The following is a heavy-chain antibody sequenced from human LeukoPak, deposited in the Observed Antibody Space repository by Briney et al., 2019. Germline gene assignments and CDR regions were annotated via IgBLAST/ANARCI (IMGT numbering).Heavy chain of an antibody. D-gene: IGHD6-13*01. V-gene: IGHV3-48*01. CDR1: GFTFSSYS. CDR3: ARKGGRYSSSWYFAEDAFDI. J-gene: IGHJ3*02. Sequence: GGSLRLSCAASGFTFSSYSMNWVRQAPGKGLEWVSYISSSSSTIYYADSVKGRFTISRDNAKNSLYLQMNSLRAEDTAVYYCARKGGRYSSSWYFAEDAFDIWGQGTMVTVSS. CDR2: ISSSSSTI.